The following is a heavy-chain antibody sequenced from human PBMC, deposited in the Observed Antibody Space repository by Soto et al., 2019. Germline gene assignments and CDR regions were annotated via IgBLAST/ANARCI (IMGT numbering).Heavy chain of an antibody. J-gene: IGHJ4*02. Sequence: SVKVSCKASGGTFSSYAISWVRQAPGQGLEWMGGIIPIFGTANYAQKFQGRVTITADESTSTAYMELSSLRSEDAAVYYCARDLRGYYDSSGYDGRGYFDYWGQGTLVTVSS. D-gene: IGHD3-22*01. CDR3: ARDLRGYYDSSGYDGRGYFDY. V-gene: IGHV1-69*13. CDR1: GGTFSSYA. CDR2: IIPIFGTA.